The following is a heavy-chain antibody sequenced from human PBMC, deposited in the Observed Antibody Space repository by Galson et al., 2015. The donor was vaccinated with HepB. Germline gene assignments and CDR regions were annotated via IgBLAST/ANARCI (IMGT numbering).Heavy chain of an antibody. J-gene: IGHJ4*02. CDR3: ARWVVTPRNFDY. CDR1: GFTFSDYY. D-gene: IGHD4-23*01. V-gene: IGHV3-11*01. CDR2: ISSSGSTI. Sequence: SLRLSCAASGFTFSDYYMSRIRQAPGKGLEWASYISSSGSTIYYADSVKGRFTISRDNAKNSLYLQMNSLRAEDTAVYYCARWVVTPRNFDYWGQGTLVTVSS.